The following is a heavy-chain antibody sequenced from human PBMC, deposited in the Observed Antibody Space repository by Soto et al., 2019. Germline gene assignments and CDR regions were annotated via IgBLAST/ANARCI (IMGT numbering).Heavy chain of an antibody. D-gene: IGHD3-22*01. CDR3: ARGVHYYDSSGYYLRPRDYYYYGMDV. Sequence: ASVKVSCKASGYTFTGYYIHWVRQAPGQGLEWMGWINPNSGGTNYAQKFQGWVTMTRDTSISTAYMELSRLRSDDTAVYYCARGVHYYDSSGYYLRPRDYYYYGMDVWGQGTTVTSP. CDR1: GYTFTGYY. V-gene: IGHV1-2*04. J-gene: IGHJ6*02. CDR2: INPNSGGT.